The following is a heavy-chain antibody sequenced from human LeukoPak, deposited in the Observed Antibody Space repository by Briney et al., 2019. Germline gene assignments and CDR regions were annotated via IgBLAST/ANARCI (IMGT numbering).Heavy chain of an antibody. V-gene: IGHV4-4*02. J-gene: IGHJ5*02. CDR2: ISHSGST. Sequence: SGTLSLTCAVSGGSISSTSWWSWVRQPPGKGLEWIGEISHSGSTNYNPSLKSRVTMSIDKSKNQFSLTLTSVTAADTAVYYCAKAGIAAADRWGQGTLVTVSS. CDR3: AKAGIAAADR. CDR1: GGSISSTSW. D-gene: IGHD6-13*01.